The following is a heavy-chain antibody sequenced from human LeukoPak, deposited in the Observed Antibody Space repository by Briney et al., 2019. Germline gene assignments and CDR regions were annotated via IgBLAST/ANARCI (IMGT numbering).Heavy chain of an antibody. CDR1: AYSFTSYC. D-gene: IGHD6-13*01. CDR2: IYPGDSDT. Sequence: GESLQISCNASAYSFTSYCIGWGRQMPGKGREWMGVIYPGDSDTRYSPSFQGRVTISADKSISNAYLQWSSLKASDTAMYYCARHHRIAATNPRDAFDIWGQGTIVTVSS. CDR3: ARHHRIAATNPRDAFDI. J-gene: IGHJ3*02. V-gene: IGHV5-51*01.